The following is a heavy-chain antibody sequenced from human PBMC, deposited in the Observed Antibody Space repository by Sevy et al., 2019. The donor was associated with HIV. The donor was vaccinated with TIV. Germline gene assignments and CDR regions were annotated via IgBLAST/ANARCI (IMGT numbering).Heavy chain of an antibody. V-gene: IGHV4-39*01. CDR2: INYSGIR. CDR1: GASISSSGYY. D-gene: IGHD6-19*01. Sequence: SETLSLTCTVSGASISSSGYYWGWICQPPGKGLEWIASINYSGIRFYNPSLKSRITISADTSKNQFSLDLNSVTAADTAIYYCAGPILTYNNGWSYYDYWGQGTVVTVSS. CDR3: AGPILTYNNGWSYYDY. J-gene: IGHJ4*02.